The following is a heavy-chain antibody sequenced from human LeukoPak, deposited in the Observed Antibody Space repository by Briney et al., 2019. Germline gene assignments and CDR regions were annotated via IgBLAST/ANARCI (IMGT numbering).Heavy chain of an antibody. CDR1: GYTFTSYY. CDR3: AREIGATDPYYYMDV. J-gene: IGHJ6*03. CDR2: INPSGGST. Sequence: GASVKVSCKASGYTFTSYYMHWVRQAPGQGLEWMGIINPSGGSTSYAQKFQGRVTMTRDMSTSTVYMELSSLRSDDTAVYYCAREIGATDPYYYMDVWGKGTTVTVSS. D-gene: IGHD3-16*01. V-gene: IGHV1-46*01.